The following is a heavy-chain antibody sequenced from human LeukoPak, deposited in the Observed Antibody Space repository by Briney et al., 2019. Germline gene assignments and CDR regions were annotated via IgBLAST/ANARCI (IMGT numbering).Heavy chain of an antibody. Sequence: SETLPLTRTVSGGSISSYYWSWIRQPPGKGLEWIGYIYYSGSTNYNPSLKSRVTISVDTSKNQFSLKLSSVTAADTAVYYCAGEYYDILTGYGSLDYWGQGTLVTVSS. CDR1: GGSISSYY. CDR3: AGEYYDILTGYGSLDY. CDR2: IYYSGST. V-gene: IGHV4-59*12. D-gene: IGHD3-9*01. J-gene: IGHJ4*02.